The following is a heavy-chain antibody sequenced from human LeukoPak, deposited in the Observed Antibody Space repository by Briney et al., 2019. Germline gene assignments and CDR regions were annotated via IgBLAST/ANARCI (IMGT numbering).Heavy chain of an antibody. D-gene: IGHD3-22*01. J-gene: IGHJ5*02. CDR3: AREGTTYYYDTSGYRPPSGS. CDR2: IYHRGST. Sequence: PSESLSLTCTVSGYSISTGYYWGWIRQPPGKGLEWIGSIYHRGSTYYNPSLKSRVTISVDTSKNQFSLKLSSVTAADTAVYYCAREGTTYYYDTSGYRPPSGSWGQGTLVTVSS. CDR1: GYSISTGYY. V-gene: IGHV4-38-2*02.